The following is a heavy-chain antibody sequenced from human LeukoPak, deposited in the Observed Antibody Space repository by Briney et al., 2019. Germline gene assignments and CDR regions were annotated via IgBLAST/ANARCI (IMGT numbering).Heavy chain of an antibody. J-gene: IGHJ4*02. D-gene: IGHD2-15*01. CDR2: ISSSSSYI. CDR3: ASALEVASWGLNDY. Sequence: WVRQAPGKGLEWVSSISSSSSYIHYADSVKGRFTISRDNAKNSLYLQMNSLRAEDTAVYYCASALEVASWGLNDYWGQGTLVTVSS. V-gene: IGHV3-21*01.